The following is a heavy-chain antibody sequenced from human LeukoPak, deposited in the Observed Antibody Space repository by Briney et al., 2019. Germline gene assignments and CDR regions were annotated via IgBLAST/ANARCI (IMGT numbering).Heavy chain of an antibody. D-gene: IGHD2-2*01. CDR1: GFTFSSYS. V-gene: IGHV3-21*01. CDR2: LSSSSSYI. CDR3: ARDGRGDIVVVPAAPMYSP. Sequence: TGGSLRLSCAASGFTFSSYSMNWVRQAPGKGLEWVSSLSSSSSYIYYADSVKGRFSISRDNAKNSLYLQMNSLRAEDKAVYYCARDGRGDIVVVPAAPMYSPGGQGTVVSVSS. J-gene: IGHJ4*02.